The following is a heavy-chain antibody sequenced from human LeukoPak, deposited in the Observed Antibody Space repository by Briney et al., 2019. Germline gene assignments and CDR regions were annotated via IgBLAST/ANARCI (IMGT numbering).Heavy chain of an antibody. CDR3: AKERGYSYGRGYFDY. V-gene: IGHV3-23*01. Sequence: GGSLRLSCAASGFTFSSYAMSWVRQAPGKGLEWVSAISGSGGSTYYADSVKGRFTTSRDNSKNTLYLQMNSLRAEDTAVYYCAKERGYSYGRGYFDYWGQGTLVTVSS. CDR2: ISGSGGST. D-gene: IGHD5-18*01. CDR1: GFTFSSYA. J-gene: IGHJ4*02.